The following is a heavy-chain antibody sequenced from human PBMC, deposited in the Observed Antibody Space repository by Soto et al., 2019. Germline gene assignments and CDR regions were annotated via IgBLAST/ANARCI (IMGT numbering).Heavy chain of an antibody. D-gene: IGHD2-15*01. CDR1: GGTFSSYA. CDR3: ARTQCSGGSCYYYYYGMDV. V-gene: IGHV1-69*13. J-gene: IGHJ6*02. CDR2: IIPIFGTA. Sequence: SVKVSCKASGGTFSSYAISWVRQAPGQGLEWIGGIIPIFGTANYAQKFQGRVTITADESTSTAYMELSNLRSEDTAVYYCARTQCSGGSCYYYYYGMDVWGQGTTVTVSS.